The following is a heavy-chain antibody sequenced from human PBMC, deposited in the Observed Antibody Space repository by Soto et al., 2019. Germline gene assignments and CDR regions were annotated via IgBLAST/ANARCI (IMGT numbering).Heavy chain of an antibody. J-gene: IGHJ3*02. CDR2: IYYSGST. CDR3: ARLVGGSSGEVGVRAFDI. CDR1: GGSISSSSYY. V-gene: IGHV4-39*01. D-gene: IGHD1-26*01. Sequence: SETLSLTCTVSGGSISSSSYYWGWIRQPPGKGLEWIGSIYYSGSTYYNPSLKSRVTISVDTSKNQFSLKLSSVTAADTAVYYCARLVGGSSGEVGVRAFDIWGQGTMVTVSS.